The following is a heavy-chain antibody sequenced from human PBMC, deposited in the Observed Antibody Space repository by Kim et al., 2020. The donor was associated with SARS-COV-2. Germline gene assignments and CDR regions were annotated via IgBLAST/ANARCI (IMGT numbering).Heavy chain of an antibody. J-gene: IGHJ4*02. Sequence: TKNYADSVKGRFTISRDNSKNTLFLERNSLRAEDTAVYYCATDIGAAPFDYWGQGTLVTVSS. CDR2: TK. D-gene: IGHD3-10*01. V-gene: IGHV3-33*01. CDR3: ATDIGAAPFDY.